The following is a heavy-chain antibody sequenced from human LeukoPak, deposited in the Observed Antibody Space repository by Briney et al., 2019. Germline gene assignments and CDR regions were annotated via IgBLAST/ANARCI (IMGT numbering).Heavy chain of an antibody. CDR1: GFTFSSYA. Sequence: GGSLRLSCAASGFTFSSYAMSWVRQAPGKGLEWVSTFSGSGGSTHYADSVKGRFTISRDNSKNTLYLQMNSLRAEDTAVYYCARESGFRGDAFDIWGQGTMVTVSS. D-gene: IGHD3-10*01. V-gene: IGHV3-23*01. CDR3: ARESGFRGDAFDI. J-gene: IGHJ3*02. CDR2: FSGSGGST.